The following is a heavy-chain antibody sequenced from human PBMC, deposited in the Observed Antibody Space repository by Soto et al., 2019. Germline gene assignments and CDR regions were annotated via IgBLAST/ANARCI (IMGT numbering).Heavy chain of an antibody. D-gene: IGHD6-19*01. V-gene: IGHV3-15*07. J-gene: IGHJ4*02. Sequence: GGSLRLSCAASGFTFSNAWLNWVRQAPGKGLEWVGRIKSKTDGGTTDYAAPVKGRFTISRDDSKNTLYLQMNSLKTEGPAVYYCSPIAVAGYDYVDYCGKAAVGAVSS. CDR3: SPIAVAGYDYVDY. CDR1: GFTFSNAW. CDR2: IKSKTDGGTT.